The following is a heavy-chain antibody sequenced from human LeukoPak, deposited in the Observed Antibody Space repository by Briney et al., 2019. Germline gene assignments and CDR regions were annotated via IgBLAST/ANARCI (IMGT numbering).Heavy chain of an antibody. CDR1: GGSISSGDYY. J-gene: IGHJ4*02. V-gene: IGHV4-30-4*01. CDR2: IYYSGST. CDR3: ARKPNSEYYFDY. Sequence: SETLSLTCTVSGGSISSGDYYWSWIRRPPGKGLEWIGYIYYSGSTYYNPSLGSRVTMSVDPSKNQFSLKVSSVTAVDTAVYYCARKPNSEYYFDYWGQGTLVTVSS. D-gene: IGHD3-10*01.